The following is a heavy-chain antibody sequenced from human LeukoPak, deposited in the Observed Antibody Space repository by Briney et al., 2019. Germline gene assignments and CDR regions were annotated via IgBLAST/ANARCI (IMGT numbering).Heavy chain of an antibody. Sequence: SETLSLTCTVSGYSISSGYYWGWIRQPPGKGLEWIGSIYHSGSTYYNPSLKSRVTISVDTSKNQFSLKLSSVTAADTAVYYCARADAFDIWGQGTMVTVSS. CDR3: ARADAFDI. V-gene: IGHV4-38-2*02. J-gene: IGHJ3*02. CDR1: GYSISSGYY. CDR2: IYHSGST.